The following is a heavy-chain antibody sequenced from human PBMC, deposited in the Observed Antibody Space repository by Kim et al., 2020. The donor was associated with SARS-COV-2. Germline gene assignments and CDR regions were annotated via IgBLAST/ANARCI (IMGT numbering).Heavy chain of an antibody. CDR2: IYPGDSDT. CDR3: ARRTSGVAFDY. Sequence: GESLKISCKGSGYSFTSYWIGWVRQMPGEGLEWMGIIYPGDSDTRSRPSFQGQVTISADKSISTAYLQWSSLKASDTAMYYCARRTSGVAFDYWGQGTLVTVSS. CDR1: GYSFTSYW. D-gene: IGHD2-15*01. J-gene: IGHJ4*02. V-gene: IGHV5-51*01.